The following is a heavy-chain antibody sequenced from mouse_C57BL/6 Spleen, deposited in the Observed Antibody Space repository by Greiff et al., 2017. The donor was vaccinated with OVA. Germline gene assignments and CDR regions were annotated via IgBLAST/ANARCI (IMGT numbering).Heavy chain of an antibody. CDR2: INPNNGGT. V-gene: IGHV1-18*01. Sequence: VQLQQSGPELVKPGASVKIPCKASGYTFTDYNMDWVKQSHGKSLEWIGDINPNNGGTIYNQKFKGKATLTVDKSSSTAYMELRSLTSEDTAVYYCARRRIYGNNWYFDVWGTGTTVTVSS. CDR3: ARRRIYGNNWYFDV. D-gene: IGHD2-1*01. J-gene: IGHJ1*03. CDR1: GYTFTDYN.